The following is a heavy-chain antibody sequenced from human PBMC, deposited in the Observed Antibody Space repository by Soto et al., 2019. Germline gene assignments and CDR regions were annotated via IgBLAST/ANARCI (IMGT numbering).Heavy chain of an antibody. Sequence: ASVKVSCKASGYTFTGYYMHWVRQAPGQGLEWMGWINPNSGGTNYAQKFQGWVTMTRDTSISTAYMELSRLRSDDTAVYYCARARLWLTPNDAFDIWGQGTVVTVSS. CDR3: ARARLWLTPNDAFDI. J-gene: IGHJ3*02. D-gene: IGHD6-19*01. CDR2: INPNSGGT. V-gene: IGHV1-2*04. CDR1: GYTFTGYY.